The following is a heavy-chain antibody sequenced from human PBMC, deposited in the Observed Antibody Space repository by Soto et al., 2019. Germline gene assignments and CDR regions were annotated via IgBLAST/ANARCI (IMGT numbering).Heavy chain of an antibody. V-gene: IGHV3-23*01. CDR1: GFTFNNYA. J-gene: IGHJ4*02. CDR2: ISVSGANT. CDR3: AKDLGLGVIAGYPHDC. Sequence: DVQLLDSGGGLVQPGGSLRLSCAASGFTFNNYAMSWVRQAPGKGPEWVSTISVSGANTYYADSVKGRFTISRDDSKNRLYLQMNGLGAEDTAVYYCAKDLGLGVIAGYPHDCWGQGTLVTVSS. D-gene: IGHD3-9*01.